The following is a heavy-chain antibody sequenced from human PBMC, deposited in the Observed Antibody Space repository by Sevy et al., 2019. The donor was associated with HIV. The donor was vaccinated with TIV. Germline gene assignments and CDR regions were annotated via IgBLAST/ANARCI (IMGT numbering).Heavy chain of an antibody. CDR1: GGSISSSSYY. CDR3: ARHSPNIVARPFSWFDP. J-gene: IGHJ5*02. V-gene: IGHV4-39*01. Sequence: KQSQTLSLTCTVSGGSISSSSYYWGWIRQPPGKGLEWIGSIYYSGSTYYNPSLKSRVTISVDTSKNQFSLKLSSVTAADTAVYYCARHSPNIVARPFSWFDPWGQGTLVTVSS. CDR2: IYYSGST. D-gene: IGHD6-6*01.